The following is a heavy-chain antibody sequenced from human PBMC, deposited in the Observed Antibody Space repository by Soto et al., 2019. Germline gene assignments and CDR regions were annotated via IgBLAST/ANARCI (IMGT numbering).Heavy chain of an antibody. D-gene: IGHD2-2*01. CDR3: TRANCISTSCPEIDY. V-gene: IGHV3-30-3*01. Sequence: GGSLRLSCVASGFTFNIYTMHWLRQAPGKGLEWVAVISGDGNRQYYADSVKGRFTISRDDSKSIAYLQMNSLKTEDTAVYYCTRANCISTSCPEIDYWGQGTLVTVSS. J-gene: IGHJ4*02. CDR1: GFTFNIYT. CDR2: ISGDGNRQ.